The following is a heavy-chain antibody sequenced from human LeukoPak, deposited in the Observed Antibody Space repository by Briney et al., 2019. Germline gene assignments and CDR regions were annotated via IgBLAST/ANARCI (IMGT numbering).Heavy chain of an antibody. Sequence: SVKVSCKASGGTFSSYAISWVRQAPAQGLQWMGGIIPIFGTANYAQKFQGRVTITADESTSTAYMELSSLRSEDTAVYYCARGGYRGYSYGQYFDYWGQGTLVTVSS. D-gene: IGHD5-18*01. J-gene: IGHJ4*02. CDR2: IIPIFGTA. V-gene: IGHV1-69*01. CDR3: ARGGYRGYSYGQYFDY. CDR1: GGTFSSYA.